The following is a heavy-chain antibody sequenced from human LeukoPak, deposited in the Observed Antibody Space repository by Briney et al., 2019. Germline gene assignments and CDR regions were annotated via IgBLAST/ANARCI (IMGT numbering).Heavy chain of an antibody. Sequence: GGSLRLSCAASGFTFDDYGLSWVRQAPGKGLEWVSGINWNGGSTGYADSVKGRFTISRDNAKNSLYLQMNSLRVEDTAVYYCATLSVVVLPAELNWGQGTLVTVSS. CDR2: INWNGGST. V-gene: IGHV3-20*04. CDR3: ATLSVVVLPAELN. CDR1: GFTFDDYG. D-gene: IGHD2-15*01. J-gene: IGHJ4*02.